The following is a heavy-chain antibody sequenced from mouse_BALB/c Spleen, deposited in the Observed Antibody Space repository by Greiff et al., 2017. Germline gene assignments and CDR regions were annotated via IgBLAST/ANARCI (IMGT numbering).Heavy chain of an antibody. J-gene: IGHJ2*01. D-gene: IGHD2-10*01. CDR2: IWAGGST. V-gene: IGHV2-9*02. Sequence: VKLMESGPGLVAPSQSLSITCTVSGFSLTSYGVHWVRQPPGKGLEWLGVIWAGGSTNYNSALMSRLSISKDNSKSQVFLKMNSLQTDDTAMYYCARDTPAYYGKGDYFDYWGQGTTLTVSS. CDR1: GFSLTSYG. CDR3: ARDTPAYYGKGDYFDY.